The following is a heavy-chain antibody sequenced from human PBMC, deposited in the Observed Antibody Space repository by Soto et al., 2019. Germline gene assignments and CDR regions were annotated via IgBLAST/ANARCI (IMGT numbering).Heavy chain of an antibody. J-gene: IGHJ6*02. CDR2: IFSSGTT. CDR3: ARGPRGQLSGMDV. V-gene: IGHV4-4*07. CDR1: DGSINSYY. Sequence: SETLSLTCTVTDGSINSYYWSWVRQPAGKGLEWIGRIFSSGTTDYNPSLKRRVTMSIDTSKNQLSLRLRSVTAADTAVYYCARGPRGQLSGMDVWGQGATVTVYS. D-gene: IGHD6-13*01.